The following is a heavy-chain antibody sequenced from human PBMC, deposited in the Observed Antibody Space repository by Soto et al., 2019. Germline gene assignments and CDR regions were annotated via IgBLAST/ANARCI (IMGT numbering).Heavy chain of an antibody. CDR2: IKSETDGGTT. J-gene: IGHJ4*02. CDR3: TPYAYIGGNSRLGWAY. Sequence: EVQLVESGGGLVKPGGSLRLSCAASGFPFSYAWMSWVRQAPGEGLEWVARIKSETDGGTTDYAAPVEGRFTISRHDSKTRLNLKMTNLKTGDTAVYDCTPYAYIGGNSRLGWAYWGRGTRVTFSS. D-gene: IGHD3-16*02. V-gene: IGHV3-15*05. CDR1: GFPFSYAW.